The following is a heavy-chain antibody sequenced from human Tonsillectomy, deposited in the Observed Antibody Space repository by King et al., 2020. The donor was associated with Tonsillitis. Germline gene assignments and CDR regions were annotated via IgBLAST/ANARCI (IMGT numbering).Heavy chain of an antibody. Sequence: VQLVQSGGGLVQPGGSLRLSCAVSGFTFSNYWMSWVRQAPGKGLEWVANIKEDVSEKYYVDSVKGRFTISRDNAKNSLYLQMNSLRAEDTAVYYCARAASYDSVWGNYRPGYFDYWGQGTLVTVSS. CDR2: IKEDVSEK. J-gene: IGHJ4*02. V-gene: IGHV3-7*03. CDR1: GFTFSNYW. D-gene: IGHD3-16*02. CDR3: ARAASYDSVWGNYRPGYFDY.